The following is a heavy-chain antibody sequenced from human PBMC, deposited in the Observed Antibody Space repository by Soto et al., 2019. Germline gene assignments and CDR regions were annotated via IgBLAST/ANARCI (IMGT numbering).Heavy chain of an antibody. CDR1: GFSFTSYW. D-gene: IGHD3-16*01. CDR2: INEDGSEK. Sequence: EVQLVESGGGLGQPGGSLRLSCAASGFSFTSYWMDWVRQAPGKGLEWVAMINEDGSEKYYVDSVKGRFTISRDNAKNSLYLEMDSLRAEDTAVYYCVTDYDAKGWGTYWGQGNLVTVSS. J-gene: IGHJ4*02. V-gene: IGHV3-7*04. CDR3: VTDYDAKGWGTY.